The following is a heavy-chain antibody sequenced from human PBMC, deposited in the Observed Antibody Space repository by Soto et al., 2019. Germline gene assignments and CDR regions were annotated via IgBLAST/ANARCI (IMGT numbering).Heavy chain of an antibody. CDR1: GGSISSYY. CDR2: IYYSGST. J-gene: IGHJ6*03. V-gene: IGHV4-59*08. CDR3: ARHAPWGVLAARPEYYYYYMDV. Sequence: PSETLSLTCTVSGGSISSYYWSWIRQPPGKGLEWIGYIYYSGSTNYNPSLKSRVTISVDTSKNQFSLKLSSVTATDTAVYYCARHAPWGVLAARPEYYYYYMDVWGQGTTVTVSS. D-gene: IGHD6-6*01.